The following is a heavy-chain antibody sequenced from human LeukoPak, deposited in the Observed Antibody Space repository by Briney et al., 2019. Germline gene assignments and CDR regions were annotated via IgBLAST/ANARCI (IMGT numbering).Heavy chain of an antibody. V-gene: IGHV3-48*03. D-gene: IGHD3-3*01. J-gene: IGHJ4*02. Sequence: PGGSLRLSCAASGFTFSSYAMSWVRQAPGKGLEWVSYISSSGSTIYYADSVKGRFTISRDNAKNSLYLQMNSLRAEDTAVYYCAREPGFWSGYNYWGQGTLVTVSS. CDR1: GFTFSSYA. CDR2: ISSSGSTI. CDR3: AREPGFWSGYNY.